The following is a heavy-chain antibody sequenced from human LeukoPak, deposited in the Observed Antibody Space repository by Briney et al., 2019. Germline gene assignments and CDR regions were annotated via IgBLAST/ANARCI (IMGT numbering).Heavy chain of an antibody. CDR3: ARGSDGQQRGAEYFQH. J-gene: IGHJ1*01. CDR1: GGSISSSSYY. D-gene: IGHD6-13*01. Sequence: SETLSLTCTVSGGSISSSSYYWSWIRQSPGKGLEWIGYIYYSGTTNYNPSLKSRVTISVDTSKNQFSVRLSSVTAADTAVYYCARGSDGQQRGAEYFQHWGQGTLVTVSS. V-gene: IGHV4-61*05. CDR2: IYYSGTT.